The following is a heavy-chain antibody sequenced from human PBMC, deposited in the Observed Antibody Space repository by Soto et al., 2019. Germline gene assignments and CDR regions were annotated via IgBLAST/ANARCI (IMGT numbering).Heavy chain of an antibody. Sequence: QVQLVESGGGVVQPGRSLRLSCAASGFTFRNYGIHWVRQAPGKGLEWVAVISSDGGNKYHADSVKGRFTISRDNSKDTLYLQMNSLRAEDTAVYYCAKDGDIAAAGTMASWFDPWGQGTLVTVSS. CDR1: GFTFRNYG. D-gene: IGHD6-13*01. J-gene: IGHJ5*02. V-gene: IGHV3-30*18. CDR2: ISSDGGNK. CDR3: AKDGDIAAAGTMASWFDP.